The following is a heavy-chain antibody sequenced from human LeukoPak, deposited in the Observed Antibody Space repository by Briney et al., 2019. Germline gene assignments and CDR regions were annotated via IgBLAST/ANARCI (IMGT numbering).Heavy chain of an antibody. J-gene: IGHJ4*02. CDR2: IWHDGSNK. CDR1: GFTFSSSG. V-gene: IGHV3-30*02. D-gene: IGHD3-22*01. Sequence: GGSLRLSCAASGFTFSSSGMHWVRQAPGKGLEGVTFIWHDGSNKYYAESVKGRFTISRDNSKNTVYLQMNDLRAEDTAVYYCARRNYYDDTGYFDYWGQGSLVTVSS. CDR3: ARRNYYDDTGYFDY.